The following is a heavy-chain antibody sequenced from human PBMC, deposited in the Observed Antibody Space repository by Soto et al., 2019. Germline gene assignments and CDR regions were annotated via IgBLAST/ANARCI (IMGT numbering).Heavy chain of an antibody. CDR2: ISWDGGSR. Sequence: SLRLSCAASGFTFDDYAMHWVRQAPGKGLEWVSLISWDGGSRYYADSVKGRFAISRDNRKNSLYLQMISLRPEDIASFYCAIDGSTTTPLSGEGCFDYWGQGTLGTVSS. J-gene: IGHJ4*02. D-gene: IGHD4-4*01. CDR1: GFTFDDYA. V-gene: IGHV3-43D*04. CDR3: AIDGSTTTPLSGEGCFDY.